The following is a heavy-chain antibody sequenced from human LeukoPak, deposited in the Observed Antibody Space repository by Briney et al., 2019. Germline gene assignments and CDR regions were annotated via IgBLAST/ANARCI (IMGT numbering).Heavy chain of an antibody. J-gene: IGHJ4*02. CDR2: IKQDGSEK. V-gene: IGHV3-7*01. Sequence: GGSLRLSCAASGFTFSSYWMSWVRQAPGKGLEWVANIKQDGSEKYYVDSVKGRFTISRDNAKNSLYLQMNSLRAEDTAVYYCARVALGSSSGVYFDYWGQGTLVTVSS. D-gene: IGHD6-6*01. CDR3: ARVALGSSSGVYFDY. CDR1: GFTFSSYW.